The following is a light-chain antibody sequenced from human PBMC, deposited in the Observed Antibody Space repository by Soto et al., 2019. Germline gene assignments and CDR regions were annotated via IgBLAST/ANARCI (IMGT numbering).Light chain of an antibody. CDR3: QQYDSYSKT. CDR2: KAS. J-gene: IGKJ1*01. Sequence: DIQMTQSPSTLSASVGDRVTITCRASQSINRWLAWYQQKPGKAPKLLIYKASSLEIGVPSRFSGSASGREFTLDINCLQPDDFATYYCQQYDSYSKTFGQGTKVEIK. CDR1: QSINRW. V-gene: IGKV1-5*03.